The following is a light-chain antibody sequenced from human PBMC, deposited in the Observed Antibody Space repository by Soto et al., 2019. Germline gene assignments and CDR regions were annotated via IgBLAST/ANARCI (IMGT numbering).Light chain of an antibody. Sequence: EIVMTQSPATLSVSPGERVTLSCRASQSVGSRVAWYQQKTGQAPRLLIYGASTRATGIPARFSGSGSGTEFTLTISNPQSEDFAVYFCQQYNNWPPSTFGQGTMLEIE. CDR3: QQYNNWPPST. J-gene: IGKJ2*01. CDR2: GAS. V-gene: IGKV3-15*01. CDR1: QSVGSR.